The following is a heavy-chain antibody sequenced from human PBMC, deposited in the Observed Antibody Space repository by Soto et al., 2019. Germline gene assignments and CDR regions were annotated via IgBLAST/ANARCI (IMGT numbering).Heavy chain of an antibody. CDR3: AKAIAVAFHYGMDV. CDR2: ISGSGGST. CDR1: GFTFSSYA. V-gene: IGHV3-23*01. Sequence: AGGSLRLSCAASGFTFSSYAMSWVRQAPGKGLEWVSAISGSGGSTYYADSVKGRFTISRDNSKNTLYLQMNSLRAEDTAVYYCAKAIAVAFHYGMDVWGQGTTVTVSS. D-gene: IGHD6-19*01. J-gene: IGHJ6*02.